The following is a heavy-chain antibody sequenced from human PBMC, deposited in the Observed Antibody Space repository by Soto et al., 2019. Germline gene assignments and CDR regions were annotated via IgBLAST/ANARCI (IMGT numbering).Heavy chain of an antibody. Sequence: ASVKVSCKASGYTFTNYYMHWVRQAPGQGLEWMGVVHYSGATPTYAQKFQGRVTMARDTSTSTVYVELSSLTSEDTAVYYCARGGTDLAKTGSFDYWGQGTLVTVSS. J-gene: IGHJ4*02. V-gene: IGHV1-46*01. CDR3: ARGGTDLAKTGSFDY. CDR2: VHYSGATP. D-gene: IGHD3-16*01. CDR1: GYTFTNYY.